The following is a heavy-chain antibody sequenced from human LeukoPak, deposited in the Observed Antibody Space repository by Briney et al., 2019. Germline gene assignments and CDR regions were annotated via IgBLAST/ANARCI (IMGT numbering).Heavy chain of an antibody. D-gene: IGHD6-13*01. Sequence: ASVKVSCKASGYTFTGYYMHWVRQAPGQGLEWMGWINPNSGGTNYAQKFQGRVTMTRDTSISTAYMELSRLRSDDTAVYYCARDGAAGGIYGYFPNWGQGTLVTVSS. CDR3: ARDGAAGGIYGYFPN. CDR2: INPNSGGT. V-gene: IGHV1-2*02. CDR1: GYTFTGYY. J-gene: IGHJ4*02.